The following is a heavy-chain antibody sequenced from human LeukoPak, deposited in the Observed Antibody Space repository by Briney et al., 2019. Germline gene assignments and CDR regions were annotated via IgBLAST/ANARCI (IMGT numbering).Heavy chain of an antibody. CDR1: GYTFTSYD. J-gene: IGHJ6*03. V-gene: IGHV1-8*01. Sequence: ASVKVSCKASGYTFTSYDINWVRQATGQGLEWMGWMNPNSGNTGYAQKFQGRVTMTRNTSISTAYMELSSLRSEDTAVYYCARGRQWLVRTTAGYYYYMDVWGKGTTVTISS. CDR3: ARGRQWLVRTTAGYYYYMDV. CDR2: MNPNSGNT. D-gene: IGHD6-19*01.